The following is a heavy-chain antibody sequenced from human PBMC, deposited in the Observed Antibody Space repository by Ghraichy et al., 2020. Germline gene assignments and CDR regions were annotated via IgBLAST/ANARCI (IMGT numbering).Heavy chain of an antibody. D-gene: IGHD5-12*01. CDR1: AFTFSNYA. V-gene: IGHV3-23*01. Sequence: GGSLRLSCAASAFTFSNYAMKWVRQAPGKGLEWVSGISGSGYNTYYADSVKGRFTISRDNSKNTLYLQMTSLRAEDTAVYYCAKVSGGSGYPELPIDSWGQGTLVTVSS. CDR2: ISGSGYNT. CDR3: AKVSGGSGYPELPIDS. J-gene: IGHJ4*02.